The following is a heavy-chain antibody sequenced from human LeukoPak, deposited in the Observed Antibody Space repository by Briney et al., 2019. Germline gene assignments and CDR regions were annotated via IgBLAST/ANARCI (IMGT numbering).Heavy chain of an antibody. CDR1: GYTFTSYG. V-gene: IGHV1-18*01. D-gene: IGHD3-9*01. Sequence: ASVKVSCKASGYTFTSYGISWVRQAPGQGLEWMGWISACNGNTNYAQKLQGRVTMTTDTSTSTAYMELRSLRSDDTAVYYCARVPYFDWLPSYYFDYWGQGTLVTVSS. J-gene: IGHJ4*02. CDR3: ARVPYFDWLPSYYFDY. CDR2: ISACNGNT.